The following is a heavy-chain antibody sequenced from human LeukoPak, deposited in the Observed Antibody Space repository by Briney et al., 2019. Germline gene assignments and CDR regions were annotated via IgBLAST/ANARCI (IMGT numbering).Heavy chain of an antibody. J-gene: IGHJ4*02. CDR3: ARFETVAVKPIDC. D-gene: IGHD6-19*01. CDR1: GFTFSSYS. CDR2: ISSSSSYI. Sequence: GGSLRLSCAASGFTFSSYSMNWVRQAPGKGLEWVSSISSSSSYIYYADSVKGRFTISRDDAKNSLYLQMSSLRAEDSAVYYCARFETVAVKPIDCWGQGALVTVSS. V-gene: IGHV3-21*01.